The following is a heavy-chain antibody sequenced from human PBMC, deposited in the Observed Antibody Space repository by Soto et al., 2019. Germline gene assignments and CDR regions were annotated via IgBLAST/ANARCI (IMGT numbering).Heavy chain of an antibody. CDR3: ARDVGYNWNLIDY. CDR2: VNAGNGNT. V-gene: IGHV1-3*01. CDR1: GYTFTSYA. D-gene: IGHD1-20*01. Sequence: QDQLVQSGAEVKKPGASVKVSCTASGYTFTSYAIHWVRQAPGQRLEWMGWVNAGNGNTKYSQKLQGRVTITRDTSASTAYMELSSLRSEDTAVYYCARDVGYNWNLIDYWGQGTLVTVSS. J-gene: IGHJ4*02.